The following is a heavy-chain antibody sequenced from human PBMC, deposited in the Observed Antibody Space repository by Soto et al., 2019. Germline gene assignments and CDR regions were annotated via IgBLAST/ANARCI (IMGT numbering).Heavy chain of an antibody. CDR3: ARVGYCTNGACYRTYYYYGMDV. D-gene: IGHD2-8*01. Sequence: ASVKVSCKASGGTFSSYAISWVRQAPGQGLEWMGGIIPIFGTANYAQKFQGRVTITADESTSTAYMELSSLRSEHKTVYYCARVGYCTNGACYRTYYYYGMDVWGQGTTVTVSS. CDR2: IIPIFGTA. J-gene: IGHJ6*02. CDR1: GGTFSSYA. V-gene: IGHV1-69*13.